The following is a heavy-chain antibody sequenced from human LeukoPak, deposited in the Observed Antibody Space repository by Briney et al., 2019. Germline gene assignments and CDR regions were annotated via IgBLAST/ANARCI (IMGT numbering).Heavy chain of an antibody. CDR3: AREPNTMIVVVN. Sequence: TSETLSLTCTVSGYSISSGYYWGWIRQPPGKGLEWIGSIYHSGSTYYNPSLKSRVTISVDTSMNQFSLKLSSVTTADTAVYYCAREPNTMIVVVNWGQGTLVTVSS. V-gene: IGHV4-38-2*02. J-gene: IGHJ4*02. D-gene: IGHD3-22*01. CDR1: GYSISSGYY. CDR2: IYHSGST.